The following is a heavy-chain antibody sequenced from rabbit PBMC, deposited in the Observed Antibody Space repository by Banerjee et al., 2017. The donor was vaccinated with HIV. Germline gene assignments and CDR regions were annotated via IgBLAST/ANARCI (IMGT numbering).Heavy chain of an antibody. J-gene: IGHJ4*01. V-gene: IGHV1S45*01. CDR3: ARSYSTAWGEYNL. CDR2: IYTGSGSS. Sequence: QEQLVESGGGLVQPGASLTLTCTASGFSFSSSYYMCWVRQAPQKGLEWIACIYTGSGSSYHASWAKGRFTISKTSSTTVTLQMTSLTVADTATYFCARSYSTAWGEYNLWGPGTLVTVS. D-gene: IGHD4-1*01. CDR1: GFSFSSSYY.